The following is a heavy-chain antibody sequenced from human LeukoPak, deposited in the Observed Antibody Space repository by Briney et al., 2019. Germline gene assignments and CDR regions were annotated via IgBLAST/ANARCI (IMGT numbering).Heavy chain of an antibody. CDR2: ISYTGST. J-gene: IGHJ6*02. CDR1: GGSISSYY. V-gene: IGHV4-59*01. Sequence: PSETLSLTCTVSGGSISSYYWSWIRQPPGKGLEWIGYISYTGSTNYNASLKSRVTISEDTSKNQISLKLSSVTAADTAVYYCARGSGYSSGWYDGMDVWGQGTAVTVSS. D-gene: IGHD6-19*01. CDR3: ARGSGYSSGWYDGMDV.